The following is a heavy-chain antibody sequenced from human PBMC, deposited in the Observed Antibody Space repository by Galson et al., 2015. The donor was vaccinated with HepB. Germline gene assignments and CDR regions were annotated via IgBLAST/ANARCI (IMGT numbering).Heavy chain of an antibody. CDR3: ATAPRLWGHLGL. Sequence: SVKVSCKVSGYTLTELSMHWVRQAPGKGLEWMGGFDPEDGETIYAQKFQGRVTMTEDTSTDTAYMELSSLRSEDTAVYYCATAPRLWGHLGLWGRGTLVTVSS. CDR1: GYTLTELS. V-gene: IGHV1-24*01. D-gene: IGHD3-16*01. CDR2: FDPEDGET. J-gene: IGHJ2*01.